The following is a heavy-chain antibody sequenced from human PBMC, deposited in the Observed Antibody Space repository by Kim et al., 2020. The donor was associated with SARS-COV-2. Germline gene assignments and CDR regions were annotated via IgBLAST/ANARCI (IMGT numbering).Heavy chain of an antibody. V-gene: IGHV1-3*01. CDR1: GYTFTSYA. CDR2: INAGNGNT. Sequence: ASVKVSCKASGYTFTSYAMHWVRQAPGQRLEWMGWINAGNGNTKYSQKFQGRVTITRDTSASTAYMELSSLRSEDTAVYYCASPLSRFGEIGARYYYYYYGMDVWGQGTTVTASS. CDR3: ASPLSRFGEIGARYYYYYYGMDV. D-gene: IGHD3-10*01. J-gene: IGHJ6*02.